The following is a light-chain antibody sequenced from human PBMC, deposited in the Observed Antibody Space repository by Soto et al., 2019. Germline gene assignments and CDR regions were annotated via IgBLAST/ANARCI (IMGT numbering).Light chain of an antibody. V-gene: IGKV3D-15*01. CDR1: QTIASN. Sequence: EVVMTQSPGTLSASPGTRVTLSCRASQTIASNVAWYQHKPGQAPRLLIFLTSVRATGVPDRFSGSGSGEEFTLTISSLQSEDSAVYYCQQYDDWPPITFGQGTRLEI. CDR3: QQYDDWPPIT. J-gene: IGKJ5*01. CDR2: LTS.